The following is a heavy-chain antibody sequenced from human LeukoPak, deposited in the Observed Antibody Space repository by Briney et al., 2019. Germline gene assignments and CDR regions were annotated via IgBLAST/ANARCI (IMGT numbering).Heavy chain of an antibody. V-gene: IGHV1-8*01. CDR1: GDSFTSYD. J-gene: IGHJ4*02. Sequence: GASVKVSCKASGDSFTSYDINWVRQATGQGLEWTGWMNPNSGNIGYAHKFQGRLTMTRNTSRSTAYMELRSLTSDDTAVYYCVRTAGIFWSGAYYFDSWGQGTLVTVSS. CDR3: VRTAGIFWSGAYYFDS. D-gene: IGHD3-3*01. CDR2: MNPNSGNI.